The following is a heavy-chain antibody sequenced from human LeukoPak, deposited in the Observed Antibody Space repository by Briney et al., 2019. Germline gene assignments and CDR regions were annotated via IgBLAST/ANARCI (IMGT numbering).Heavy chain of an antibody. CDR1: GFTFSSYA. CDR3: ARHPDGSLSLDY. V-gene: IGHV3-23*01. CDR2: ISGGGGGT. J-gene: IGHJ4*02. D-gene: IGHD1-26*01. Sequence: GGSLRLSCAASGFTFSSYAMTWVRQAPGKGLEWVSTISGGGGGTYYADSVKGRFTIPRDNSKNTLYLQMNSLRAEDTAVYYCARHPDGSLSLDYWGQGTLVTVSS.